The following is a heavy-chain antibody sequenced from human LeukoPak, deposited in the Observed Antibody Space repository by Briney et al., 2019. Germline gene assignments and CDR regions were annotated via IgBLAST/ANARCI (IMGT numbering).Heavy chain of an antibody. V-gene: IGHV3-30-3*01. D-gene: IGHD2-15*01. Sequence: GGSLRLSCAASGFTFSSYAMHWVRQAPGKGLEWVAVISYDGSNKYYADSVKGRFTISRDNSKNTLYLQMNSLRAEDTAVYYCARDFRMVVVAVNWFDPWGQGTLVTVSS. CDR3: ARDFRMVVVAVNWFDP. CDR1: GFTFSSYA. J-gene: IGHJ5*02. CDR2: ISYDGSNK.